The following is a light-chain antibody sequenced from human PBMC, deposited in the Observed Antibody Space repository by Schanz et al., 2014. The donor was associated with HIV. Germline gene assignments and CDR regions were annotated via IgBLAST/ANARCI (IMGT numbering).Light chain of an antibody. CDR1: SSNIGSNP. V-gene: IGLV1-44*01. Sequence: QSVLTQPPSASGTTGQRVTIFCSGSSSNIGSNPVNWYQHLPGTAPKVVIYNNNQRPSGVPDRFSASKSGTSASLAITGLQAEDEAEYYCQAYDSSLSGLVFGGGTKLTVL. J-gene: IGLJ3*02. CDR3: QAYDSSLSGLV. CDR2: NNN.